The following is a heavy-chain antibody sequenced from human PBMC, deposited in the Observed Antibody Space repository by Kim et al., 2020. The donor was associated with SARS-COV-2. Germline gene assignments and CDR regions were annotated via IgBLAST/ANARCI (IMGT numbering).Heavy chain of an antibody. J-gene: IGHJ5*02. D-gene: IGHD6-13*01. CDR1: GFTFSSYG. V-gene: IGHV3-30*03. CDR2: ISYDGSNK. CDR3: AREQIAVAWAPFEP. Sequence: GGSLRLSCAASGFTFSSYGMHWVRQAPGKGLEWVAVISYDGSNKYYADSVKGRFTISRDNSKNTLYLQMNSLRAEDTAVYYCAREQIAVAWAPFEPWGQGALLT.